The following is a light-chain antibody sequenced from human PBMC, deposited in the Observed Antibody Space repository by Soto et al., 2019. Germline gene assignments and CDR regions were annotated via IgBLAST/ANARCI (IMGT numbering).Light chain of an antibody. J-gene: IGLJ2*01. V-gene: IGLV2-11*01. CDR2: DVT. Sequence: QSVLTQPRSVSGSPGQSVTVSCTGTSRDVGIYNYASWYQQRPGTAPKVMIYDVTKRPSGVPDRFSGSKSANTASLTISGLQADDEADYYCCSYAGNYTLLFGGGTKVTVL. CDR1: SRDVGIYNY. CDR3: CSYAGNYTLL.